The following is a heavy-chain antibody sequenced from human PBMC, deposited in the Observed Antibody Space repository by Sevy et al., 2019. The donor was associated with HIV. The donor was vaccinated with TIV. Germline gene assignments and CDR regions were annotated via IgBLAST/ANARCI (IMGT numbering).Heavy chain of an antibody. CDR3: VKEVSEYSYSDY. J-gene: IGHJ4*02. D-gene: IGHD5-18*01. CDR2: ISGSAHRT. CDR1: GVTFSNYA. V-gene: IGHV3-23*01. Sequence: GGSLRLSCAASGVTFSNYAMSWVRQTPGKGLEWVSAISGSAHRTYYTDSVKGRFTISRDNSKSMLFLQMNSLSAEDTAVYYCVKEVSEYSYSDYWGQGSLVTVSS.